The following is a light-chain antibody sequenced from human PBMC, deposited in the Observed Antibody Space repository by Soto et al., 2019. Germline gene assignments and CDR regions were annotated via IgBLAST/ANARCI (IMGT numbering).Light chain of an antibody. CDR3: QVWDTSLGDAGV. V-gene: IGLV3-21*02. CDR1: RVNRQG. CDR2: VNT. Sequence: SYELTQPPSVSVAPGQTATITCGGDRVNRQGVHWYQQKTGQAPVPVVFVNTDRPSGIPERFSGSRSGNTATLTISRVEDGDEADYYCQVWDTSLGDAGVFGGGTKLTVL. J-gene: IGLJ3*02.